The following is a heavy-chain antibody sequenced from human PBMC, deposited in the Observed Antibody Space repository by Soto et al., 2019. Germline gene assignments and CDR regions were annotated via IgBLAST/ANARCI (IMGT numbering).Heavy chain of an antibody. V-gene: IGHV3-33*01. Sequence: QVQLVESGGGVVQPGRSLRLSCAASGFTFSSYGMHWVRQAPGKGLEWVAVIWYDGSNKYYADSVKGRFTISRDNSKNTLYLQLNSLRAEDTAVYCCARDRLPLGDGDFDYWGQGTLVTVSS. CDR1: GFTFSSYG. D-gene: IGHD3-16*01. J-gene: IGHJ4*02. CDR2: IWYDGSNK. CDR3: ARDRLPLGDGDFDY.